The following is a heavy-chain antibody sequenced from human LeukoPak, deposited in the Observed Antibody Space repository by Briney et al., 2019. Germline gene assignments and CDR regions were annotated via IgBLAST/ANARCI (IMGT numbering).Heavy chain of an antibody. V-gene: IGHV3-66*01. Sequence: PGGSLRLSCAASGFTVSSNYMSWVRQAPGKGLEWLSVIYSGGSTDYADSVKGRFTISRDNSKNTVYLQMNSLRAEDTDVYYCARSCRDGYNCFDYWGQGTLVTVSS. J-gene: IGHJ4*02. CDR1: GFTVSSNY. CDR2: IYSGGST. CDR3: ARSCRDGYNCFDY. D-gene: IGHD5-24*01.